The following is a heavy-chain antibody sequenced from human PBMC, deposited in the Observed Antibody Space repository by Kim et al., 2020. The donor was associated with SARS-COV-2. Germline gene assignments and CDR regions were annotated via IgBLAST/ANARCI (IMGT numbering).Heavy chain of an antibody. V-gene: IGHV4-31*03. J-gene: IGHJ5*02. CDR1: GGSISSGGYY. Sequence: SETLSLTCTVSGGSISSGGYYWSWIRQHPGKGLEWIGYIYYSGSTYYNPSLKSRVTISVDTSKNQFSLKLSSVTAADTAVYYCARDQTGDYGNRGWFDPWGQGTLVTVSS. CDR2: IYYSGST. CDR3: ARDQTGDYGNRGWFDP. D-gene: IGHD4-17*01.